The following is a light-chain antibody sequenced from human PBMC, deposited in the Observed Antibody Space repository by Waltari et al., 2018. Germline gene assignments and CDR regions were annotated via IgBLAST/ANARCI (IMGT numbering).Light chain of an antibody. V-gene: IGKV3-20*01. CDR1: QSVSNTY. CDR2: GAS. J-gene: IGKJ4*01. Sequence: IVLTQSPGTLSLSPGERATLSCRASQSVSNTYLAWYQRKPGQAPRLLIYGASRRATGIPDRFSGSGSGTEFTLTINALEPEDSAVYFCQQYNYSPLTFGGGTRVEIK. CDR3: QQYNYSPLT.